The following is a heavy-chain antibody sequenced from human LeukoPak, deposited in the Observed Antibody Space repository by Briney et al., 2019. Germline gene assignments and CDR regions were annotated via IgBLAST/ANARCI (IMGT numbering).Heavy chain of an antibody. J-gene: IGHJ4*02. D-gene: IGHD3-3*02. V-gene: IGHV3-23*01. CDR1: GFTFSSYT. CDR2: ISDSGGAI. Sequence: GGSLRLSCAASGFTFSSYTMTWVRQAPGKGLEWVSAISDSGGAIYYADSVKGRFTMSRDNSKNSLFLQMNSLRAEDTAVYYCARIGSAAFTDYWGQGTLVTVSS. CDR3: ARIGSAAFTDY.